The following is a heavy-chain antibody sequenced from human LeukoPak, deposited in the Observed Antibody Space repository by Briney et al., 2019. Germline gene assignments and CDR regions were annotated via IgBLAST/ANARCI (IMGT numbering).Heavy chain of an antibody. CDR1: GGSFSGYY. CDR2: INHSGST. V-gene: IGHV4-34*01. D-gene: IGHD3-9*01. CDR3: ARSLPDYDILTGSFLD. Sequence: SETLSLTCAAYGGSFSGYYRSWIRQPPGKGLEWIGEINHSGSTNYNPSLKNRVTISVDTSKNHFSLKLSSVTAADTAVYSCARSLPDYDILTGSFLDWGQGTLVTVSS. J-gene: IGHJ4*02.